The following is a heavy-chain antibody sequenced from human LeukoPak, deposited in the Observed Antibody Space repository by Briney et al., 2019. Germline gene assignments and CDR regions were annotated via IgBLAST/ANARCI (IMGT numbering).Heavy chain of an antibody. D-gene: IGHD3-10*01. V-gene: IGHV3-7*02. CDR2: IKQDGSEK. Sequence: GGSLTLSCEVSGFTFTRYWIIWARQASGKGLEWVANIKQDGSEKYYVDSVKGRFTISRDNAKNSLYLQMNSLRAEDTAVYYCVGLGENYWGQGTLVTVSS. CDR3: VGLGENY. CDR1: GFTFTRYW. J-gene: IGHJ4*02.